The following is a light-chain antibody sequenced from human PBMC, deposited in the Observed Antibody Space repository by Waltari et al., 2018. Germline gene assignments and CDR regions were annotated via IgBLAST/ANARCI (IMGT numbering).Light chain of an antibody. CDR1: SSDVGAYNY. CDR3: CSFTRSNSWV. Sequence: HSALAQPASVSGSPGQSITISCTGTSSDVGAYNYVSWYQQHPGKAPRLMIFDVNDRPAGVCYRFSGSKAGDTASLTISGLQAEDEADYYCCSFTRSNSWVFGGGTKLTVL. CDR2: DVN. V-gene: IGLV2-14*03. J-gene: IGLJ3*02.